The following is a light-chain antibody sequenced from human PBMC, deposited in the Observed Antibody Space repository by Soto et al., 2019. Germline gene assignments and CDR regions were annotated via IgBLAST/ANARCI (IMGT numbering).Light chain of an antibody. J-gene: IGLJ2*01. CDR1: SSDVGAYDF. V-gene: IGLV2-14*01. Sequence: QSALTQPASVSGSPGQSITISCTGTSSDVGAYDFVSWYQHSPGKAPKLVTFDVTHRPPGISDRFSGSKSANTASLTISGLQAEDEAFYYCSSYTTRSTLVFGDGTKLTVL. CDR3: SSYTTRSTLV. CDR2: DVT.